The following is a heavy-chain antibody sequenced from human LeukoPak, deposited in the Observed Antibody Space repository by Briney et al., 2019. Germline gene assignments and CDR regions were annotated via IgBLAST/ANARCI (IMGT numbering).Heavy chain of an antibody. Sequence: ASVKVSCTASGYTFTSYGISWVRQAPGQGLEWMGWISVYNGNTNYAQKLQGRVTMTTDTSTSTAYMELKSLRSDDTAVYYCARGSYGSGGSYRYYYYGMDVWGQGTTVTVSS. CDR2: ISVYNGNT. CDR1: GYTFTSYG. J-gene: IGHJ6*02. V-gene: IGHV1-18*01. D-gene: IGHD3-10*01. CDR3: ARGSYGSGGSYRYYYYGMDV.